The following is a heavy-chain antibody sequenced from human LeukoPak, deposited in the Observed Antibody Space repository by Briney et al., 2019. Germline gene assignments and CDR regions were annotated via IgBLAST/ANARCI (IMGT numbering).Heavy chain of an antibody. Sequence: GASVKVSCKASGYTFTGYYMHWVRQAPGQGLEWMGWINPNSGGANYAQKFQGRVTMTRDTSISTAYMELSRLGSDDTAVYYCARVVGGCGGDCYTPFGYWGQGTLVTVSS. J-gene: IGHJ4*02. CDR2: INPNSGGA. CDR3: ARVVGGCGGDCYTPFGY. CDR1: GYTFTGYY. D-gene: IGHD2-21*02. V-gene: IGHV1-2*02.